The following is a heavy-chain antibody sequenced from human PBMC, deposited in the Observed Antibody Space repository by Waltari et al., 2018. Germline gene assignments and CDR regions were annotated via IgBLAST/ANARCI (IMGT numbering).Heavy chain of an antibody. V-gene: IGHV4-30-2*01. CDR1: GGPISSGGYS. CDR3: ARAAGSMALYGMDV. CDR2: IYHSGST. Sequence: QLQLQESGSGLVKPSQTLSLTSPVPGGPISSGGYSWSGIRQPPGKGRGWIGYIYHSGSTYYNPSLKSRVTISVDRSKNQFSLKLSSVTAADTAVYYCARAAGSMALYGMDVWGQGTTVTVSS. D-gene: IGHD3-10*01. J-gene: IGHJ6*02.